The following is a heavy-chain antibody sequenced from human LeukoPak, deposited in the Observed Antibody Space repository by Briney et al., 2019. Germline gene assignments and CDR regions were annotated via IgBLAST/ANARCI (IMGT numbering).Heavy chain of an antibody. Sequence: GRSLRLSCAASGFTFDDYAMHWVRQAPGKGLEWVSGISWNSGSIGYADSVKGRFTISRDNAKNSLYLQMNSLRAEDTALYYCAKGYGYGFGPYYFDHWGQGTLVTVSS. CDR2: ISWNSGSI. J-gene: IGHJ4*02. CDR1: GFTFDDYA. CDR3: AKGYGYGFGPYYFDH. D-gene: IGHD5-18*01. V-gene: IGHV3-9*01.